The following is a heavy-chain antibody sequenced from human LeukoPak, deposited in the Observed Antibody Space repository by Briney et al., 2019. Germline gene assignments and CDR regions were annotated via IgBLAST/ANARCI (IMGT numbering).Heavy chain of an antibody. CDR2: INHSGST. CDR1: GGSFSGYY. Sequence: SETLSLTCAVYGGSFSGYYWSWIRQPPGKGQEWIGEINHSGSTNYNPSLKSRVTISVDTSKNQFSLKLSSVTAADTAVYYCARGGSSSWYLPGTEYFQPWGQGTLVTVSS. CDR3: ARGGSSSWYLPGTEYFQP. J-gene: IGHJ1*01. D-gene: IGHD6-13*01. V-gene: IGHV4-34*01.